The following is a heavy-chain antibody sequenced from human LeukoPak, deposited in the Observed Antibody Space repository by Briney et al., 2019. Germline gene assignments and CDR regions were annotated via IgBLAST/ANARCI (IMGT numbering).Heavy chain of an antibody. D-gene: IGHD3-16*01. Sequence: GGSLRLSCAASGFTFSSYGMHWVRQAPGKGLGWVSAISGSGGSTYYADSVKGRFTISRDNSKNTLYLQMNSLRAEDTAVYYCAKTGGVTTILWGQGTLVTVSS. CDR3: AKTGGVTTIL. CDR1: GFTFSSYG. J-gene: IGHJ4*02. V-gene: IGHV3-23*01. CDR2: ISGSGGST.